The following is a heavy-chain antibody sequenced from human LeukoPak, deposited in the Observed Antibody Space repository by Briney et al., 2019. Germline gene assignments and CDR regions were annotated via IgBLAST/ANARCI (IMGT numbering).Heavy chain of an antibody. D-gene: IGHD3-3*01. J-gene: IGHJ6*02. CDR3: ARSTPDFGVVIKDFYYYGMDV. Sequence: SVKVSCKASGGTFSSYAISWVRQAPGQGLEWMGGIIPIFGTANYAQKFQGRVTITADESTSTAYMELSSLRSEDTAVYYCARSTPDFGVVIKDFYYYGMDVWGQGTTVTVSS. CDR2: IIPIFGTA. CDR1: GGTFSSYA. V-gene: IGHV1-69*01.